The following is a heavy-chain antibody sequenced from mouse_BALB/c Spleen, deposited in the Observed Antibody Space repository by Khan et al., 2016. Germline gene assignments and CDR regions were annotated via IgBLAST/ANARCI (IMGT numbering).Heavy chain of an antibody. J-gene: IGHJ3*01. CDR3: ARDYNGSSYFDY. CDR1: GYSITSDYA. D-gene: IGHD1-1*01. Sequence: EVQLQESGPGLVKPSQSLSLTCTVTGYSITSDYAWNWIRQFPGDKLEWMAYITYSGGTSYNPSLKSRISITRDTSKNQFFLQLNSVTNEDTATYYWARDYNGSSYFDYWGQGTLVTVSA. V-gene: IGHV3-2*02. CDR2: ITYSGGT.